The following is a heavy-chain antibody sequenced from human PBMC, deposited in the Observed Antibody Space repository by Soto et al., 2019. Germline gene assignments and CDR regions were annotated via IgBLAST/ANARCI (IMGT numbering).Heavy chain of an antibody. CDR2: IYFSGST. Sequence: PSETLSLTCTVSGGSISNYYWSWIRQPPGKGLEWIGYIYFSGSTNYNPSLKSRVTLSVDTSKNQFSLKLSSVTAADTAVYYSARRYGGEVDYWGQGTLVTAPQ. V-gene: IGHV4-59*08. J-gene: IGHJ4*02. D-gene: IGHD2-21*01. CDR3: ARRYGGEVDY. CDR1: GGSISNYY.